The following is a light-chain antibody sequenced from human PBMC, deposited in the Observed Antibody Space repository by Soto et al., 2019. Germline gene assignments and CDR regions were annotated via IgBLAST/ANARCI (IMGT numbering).Light chain of an antibody. Sequence: QAVVTQPPSVSGAPGQRVTISCIGAGYDVHWYQQLPGTAPTVLIYGHNNLPSGVPDRFSGSKSGTSASPAITGRQDEEEAAYYCQSYDRSLSGWVFGGGTKVTVL. CDR1: GAGYD. V-gene: IGLV1-40*01. CDR2: GHN. CDR3: QSYDRSLSGWV. J-gene: IGLJ3*02.